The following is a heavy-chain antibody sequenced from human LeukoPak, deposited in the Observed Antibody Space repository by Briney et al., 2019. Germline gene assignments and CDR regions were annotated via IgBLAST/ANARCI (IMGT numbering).Heavy chain of an antibody. CDR3: ATGPDTAITMIEKYYMDV. CDR2: FDPEDGET. V-gene: IGHV1-24*01. CDR1: GYTLTELS. J-gene: IGHJ6*03. Sequence: ASVKVSCKVSGYTLTELSMHWVRQAPGKGLEWMGGFDPEDGETIYAQKFQGRVTMTEDTPTDTAYMGLSSLRSEDTAVYYCATGPDTAITMIEKYYMDVWGKGTTVTVSS. D-gene: IGHD3-22*01.